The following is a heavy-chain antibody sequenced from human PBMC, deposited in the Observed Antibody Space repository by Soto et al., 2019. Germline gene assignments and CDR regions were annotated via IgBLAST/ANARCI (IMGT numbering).Heavy chain of an antibody. V-gene: IGHV4-34*01. J-gene: IGHJ4*02. Sequence: QVQLQQWGAGLLKPAETLSLTCVVYGGSFSGYYWSWIRQPPGKGLEWIGEIKDGGLTNYSPSLKSRAPISKDTPNNQFSLKLHSVTAADTAVDYCARGQEGVVATHWDQGALVTVSS. CDR1: GGSFSGYY. CDR2: IKDGGLT. CDR3: ARGQEGVVATH. D-gene: IGHD5-12*01.